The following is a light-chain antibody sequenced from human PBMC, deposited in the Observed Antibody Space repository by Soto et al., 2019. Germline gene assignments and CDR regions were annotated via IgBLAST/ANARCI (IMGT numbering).Light chain of an antibody. J-gene: IGKJ2*01. Sequence: EIVLTQSPATLSVSPGESATLSCWATQSVSTTLAWYQQKPGQAPRLLIYGGSTRAPGVPARFSGSGFGTTFTLTISSLQSEDFAVYYCQQYNDWRMYTFGQGTKLEI. CDR2: GGS. CDR3: QQYNDWRMYT. V-gene: IGKV3-15*01. CDR1: QSVSTT.